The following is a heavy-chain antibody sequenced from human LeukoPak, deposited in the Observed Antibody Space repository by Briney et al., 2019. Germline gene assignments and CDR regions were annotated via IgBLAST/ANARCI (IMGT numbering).Heavy chain of an antibody. CDR1: GYSENFYG. V-gene: IGHV1-46*02. Sequence: ASVKVSCKTSGYSENFYGITWVRQAPGQGLEWMGIINPSGGSTSYAQKFQGRVTMTRDTSTSTVYMELSSLRSEDTAVYYCARGKKVQQWRILQNSPTPEYYFDYWGQGTLVTVSS. D-gene: IGHD6-19*01. CDR2: INPSGGST. CDR3: ARGKKVQQWRILQNSPTPEYYFDY. J-gene: IGHJ4*02.